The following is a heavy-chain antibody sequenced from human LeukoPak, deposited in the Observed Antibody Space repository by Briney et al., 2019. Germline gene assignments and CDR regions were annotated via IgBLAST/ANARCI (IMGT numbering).Heavy chain of an antibody. CDR1: GFTFSSYR. V-gene: IGHV3-48*01. CDR2: ISSSSSTI. J-gene: IGHJ4*02. CDR3: ARDSSAYYQLDY. D-gene: IGHD3-22*01. Sequence: PGGSLRLSCTASGFTFSSYRMSWVRQAPGKGLEWVSHISSSSSTIYYADSVKGRFTISRDNAKNSLFLQMNSLRAEDTAVYYCARDSSAYYQLDYWGQGTLVTVSS.